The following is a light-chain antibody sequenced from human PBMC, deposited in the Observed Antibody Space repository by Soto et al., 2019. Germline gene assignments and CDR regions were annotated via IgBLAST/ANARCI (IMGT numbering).Light chain of an antibody. J-gene: IGKJ1*01. Sequence: EIVMTQSPATLSVSPGKRATISCRASQSVSANLAWYQQKPGQAPTLLIFGASTRATGIPARFSGSGSGTEFTLTISSLQSEDFAVYYCQQYNNWPWTFGQGTKVEIK. CDR1: QSVSAN. CDR2: GAS. V-gene: IGKV3-15*01. CDR3: QQYNNWPWT.